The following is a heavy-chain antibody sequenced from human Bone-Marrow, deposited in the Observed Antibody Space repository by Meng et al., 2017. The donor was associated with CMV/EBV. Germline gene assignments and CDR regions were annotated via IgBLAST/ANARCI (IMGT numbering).Heavy chain of an antibody. CDR3: ARVIVVVPAALTNPRYYYYGMDF. Sequence: SVKVSCKASGGTFSSYAISWVRQAPGQGLEWMGGIIPIFGTANYAQKFQGRVTITTDESTSTAYMELSSLRSEDTAVYYCARVIVVVPAALTNPRYYYYGMDFWGQGTTVTVSS. V-gene: IGHV1-69*05. D-gene: IGHD2-2*01. CDR2: IIPIFGTA. J-gene: IGHJ6*02. CDR1: GGTFSSYA.